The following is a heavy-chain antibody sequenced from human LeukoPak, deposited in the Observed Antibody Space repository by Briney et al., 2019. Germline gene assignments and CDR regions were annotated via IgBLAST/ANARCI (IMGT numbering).Heavy chain of an antibody. Sequence: GGSLRLSCAASGFTFSNAWMSWVRQAPGKGLEWVGRIKSKTDGGTTDYAAPVKGRFTISRDGSKNTLYLQMNSLRAEDTAVYYCANLYGLYDILTGYSAGDAFDIWGQGTMVTVSS. V-gene: IGHV3-15*01. CDR3: ANLYGLYDILTGYSAGDAFDI. CDR2: IKSKTDGGTT. D-gene: IGHD3-9*01. J-gene: IGHJ3*02. CDR1: GFTFSNAW.